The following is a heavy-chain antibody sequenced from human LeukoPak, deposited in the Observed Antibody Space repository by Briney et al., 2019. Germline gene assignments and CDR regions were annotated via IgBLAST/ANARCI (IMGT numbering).Heavy chain of an antibody. CDR3: ARDSDILTGYSLGYFDY. CDR1: GGSISSYY. V-gene: IGHV4-59*01. Sequence: PSETLSLTCTVSGGSISSYYWGWIRQPPGKGREWIGYIYYSGSTNYNPSLKSRVTISVDTSKNQFSLKLSSVTAAATAVDYWARDSDILTGYSLGYFDYWGQGTLVTVSS. J-gene: IGHJ4*02. CDR2: IYYSGST. D-gene: IGHD3-9*01.